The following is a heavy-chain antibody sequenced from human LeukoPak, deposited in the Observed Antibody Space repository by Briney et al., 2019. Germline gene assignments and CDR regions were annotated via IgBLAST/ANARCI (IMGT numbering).Heavy chain of an antibody. V-gene: IGHV3-15*01. CDR1: GFTFSNAW. D-gene: IGHD3-10*01. J-gene: IGHJ4*02. CDR2: SKTKTDGGTT. Sequence: PGGSLRLSCAASGFTFSNAWMSWVRQAPNKGLEWVGRSKTKTDGGTTDYAAPVKGRFTISRDGSKDTLYLQMNSLKSEDTAVYYCTTDYGSGSYHYFNYWGQGTLVTVSS. CDR3: TTDYGSGSYHYFNY.